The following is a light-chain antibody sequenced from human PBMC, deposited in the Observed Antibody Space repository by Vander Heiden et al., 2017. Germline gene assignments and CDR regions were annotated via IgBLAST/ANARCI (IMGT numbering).Light chain of an antibody. CDR2: AAS. V-gene: IGKV1-39*01. CDR3: QQSDSTPLA. Sequence: DIQMTQSPSSLSASVGDRVTITCRASQSISSYLNWYQQKPGKAPKLLIYAASGLQSGVPSRFSGSGSGTDFTLTISRLQPEDFATYYCQQSDSTPLAFGQGTLLEIK. J-gene: IGKJ5*01. CDR1: QSISSY.